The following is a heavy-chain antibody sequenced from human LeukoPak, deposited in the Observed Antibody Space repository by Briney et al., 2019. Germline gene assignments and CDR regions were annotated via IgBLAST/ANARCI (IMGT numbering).Heavy chain of an antibody. CDR1: GYTFTGYY. CDR2: INPNSGGT. CDR3: AKSGGESRYSNKVGYYYYMDV. D-gene: IGHD4-11*01. J-gene: IGHJ6*03. Sequence: ASVKVSCKASGYTFTGYYMHWVRQAPGQGLELMGWINPNSGGTNYAQKFQGGVTMTRDTSISTAYMELSRLRSDDTAVYYCAKSGGESRYSNKVGYYYYMDVWGKGTTVTVSS. V-gene: IGHV1-2*02.